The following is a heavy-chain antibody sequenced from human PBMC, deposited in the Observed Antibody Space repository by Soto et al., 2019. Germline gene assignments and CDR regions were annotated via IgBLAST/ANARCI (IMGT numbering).Heavy chain of an antibody. CDR3: ARGSITMVVPDY. J-gene: IGHJ4*02. Sequence: KTSETLSLTCAVYGGSFSGYYWSWIRQPPGKGLEWIGEINHSGSTNYNPSLKSRVTISVDTSKNQFSLKLSSVTAADTAVYYCARGSITMVVPDYWGQGTLVTVSS. CDR1: GGSFSGYY. D-gene: IGHD3-22*01. CDR2: INHSGST. V-gene: IGHV4-34*01.